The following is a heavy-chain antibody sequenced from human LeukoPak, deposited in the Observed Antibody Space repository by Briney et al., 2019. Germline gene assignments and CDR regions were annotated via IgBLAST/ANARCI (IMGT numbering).Heavy chain of an antibody. V-gene: IGHV3-23*01. CDR2: ISGSGDST. CDR1: GFMFSSYA. J-gene: IGHJ4*02. CDR3: ARVWYSSSSSPFDY. D-gene: IGHD6-6*01. Sequence: GGSLRLSCAASGFMFSSYAMSWVRQAPGEGLEWVSSISGSGDSTHYADSVKGRFTISRDNSKNTLYLQMNSLRAEDTAVYYCARVWYSSSSSPFDYWGRGTLVTVSS.